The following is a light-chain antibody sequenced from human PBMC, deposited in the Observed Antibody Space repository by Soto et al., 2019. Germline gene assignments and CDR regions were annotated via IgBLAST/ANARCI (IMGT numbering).Light chain of an antibody. CDR2: GNN. V-gene: IGLV1-40*01. CDR3: QSYDRSLSGRV. Sequence: SVLTQPPSVSGAPGQRVTISCTGSSSNIGAGYDVHWYQQLPGTAPKLLIYGNNNRPSGVPDRFSGSKSGTSASLAITGLQAEDEADYYCQSYDRSLSGRVFGTGTKVTVL. J-gene: IGLJ1*01. CDR1: SSNIGAGYD.